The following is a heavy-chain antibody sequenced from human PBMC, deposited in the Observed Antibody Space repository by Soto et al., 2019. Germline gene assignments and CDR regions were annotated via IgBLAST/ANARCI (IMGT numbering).Heavy chain of an antibody. Sequence: ASVKVSCKASGYTFTSYGISWVRQAPGQGLEWMGWISAYNGNTNYAQKLQGRVAMTTDTSTSTAYMELRSLRSDDTAVYYCARTLYDILTGEFDYWGQGTLVTVSS. J-gene: IGHJ4*02. CDR2: ISAYNGNT. CDR1: GYTFTSYG. V-gene: IGHV1-18*01. D-gene: IGHD3-9*01. CDR3: ARTLYDILTGEFDY.